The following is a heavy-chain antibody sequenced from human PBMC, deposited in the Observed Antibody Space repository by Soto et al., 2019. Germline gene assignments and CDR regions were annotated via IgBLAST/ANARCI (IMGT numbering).Heavy chain of an antibody. Sequence: EVQLVESGGGVVQPGGSLRLSCAASGFTFSSYWMSWVRQAPGKGLEWVANIKQDGSEKYYVDSVKGRFTISRDNAKNSLYMQMHSLRADDTAVYYCAREYCSGGSCYSGDFDYWGQGTLVTVSS. V-gene: IGHV3-7*01. CDR1: GFTFSSYW. D-gene: IGHD2-15*01. CDR3: AREYCSGGSCYSGDFDY. J-gene: IGHJ4*02. CDR2: IKQDGSEK.